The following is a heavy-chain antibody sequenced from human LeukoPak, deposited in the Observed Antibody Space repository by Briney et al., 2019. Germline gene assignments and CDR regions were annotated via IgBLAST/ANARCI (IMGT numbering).Heavy chain of an antibody. CDR2: IYYSGST. V-gene: IGHV4-39*01. CDR1: GGSISSSSYY. Sequence: SETLSLTCTVSGGSISSSSYYWGWIRQPPGKGLEWIGSIYYSGSTYYNPSLKSRVTISVDTSKNQFSLKLSSVTAADTAVYYCVRGRGYSSGWSLDYWGQGTLVTVSS. D-gene: IGHD6-19*01. CDR3: VRGRGYSSGWSLDY. J-gene: IGHJ4*02.